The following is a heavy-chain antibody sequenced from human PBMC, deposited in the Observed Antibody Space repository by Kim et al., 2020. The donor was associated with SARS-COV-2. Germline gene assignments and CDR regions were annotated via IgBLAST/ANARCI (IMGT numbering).Heavy chain of an antibody. Sequence: GGSLRLSCAASGFTFSTYWMHWVRQAPGKGLVWVSRISTDGSITDYADSVTGRFTISRDNAKNTLYLQLNSLRAADTAVYYCARETGGDGYRNWGQGTLV. CDR1: GFTFSTYW. D-gene: IGHD3-16*01. CDR2: ISTDGSIT. CDR3: ARETGGDGYRN. J-gene: IGHJ4*02. V-gene: IGHV3-74*01.